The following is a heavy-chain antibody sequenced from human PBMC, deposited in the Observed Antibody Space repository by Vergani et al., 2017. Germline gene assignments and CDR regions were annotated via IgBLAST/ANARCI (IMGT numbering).Heavy chain of an antibody. CDR1: GFTVSSNY. CDR2: IYSGGST. Sequence: EVQLLESGGGLVQPGGSLRLSCAASGFTVSSNYMSWVRQAPGKGLEWVSVIYSGGSTYYADSVKGRFTITRDNSKNTLYLQMNSLRAEDTAVYYCARDGPHTDAFDIWGQGTMVTVSS. D-gene: IGHD5-24*01. V-gene: IGHV3-66*02. J-gene: IGHJ3*02. CDR3: ARDGPHTDAFDI.